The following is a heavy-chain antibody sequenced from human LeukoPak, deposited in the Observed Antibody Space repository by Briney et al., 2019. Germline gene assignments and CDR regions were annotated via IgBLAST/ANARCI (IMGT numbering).Heavy chain of an antibody. CDR3: AILGTDYDFWSGTPGRAFDI. CDR2: IYYRGST. CDR1: GGSLRSGVYY. Sequence: SQTLSLTPTVSGGSLRSGVYYSSWIRPPPGKGLGWIGYIYYRGSTYYNPSLKSRLTISVDTSKNQLSLKLSSVTAADTAVYYCAILGTDYDFWSGTPGRAFDIWGQGTMVTVSS. J-gene: IGHJ3*02. D-gene: IGHD3-3*01. V-gene: IGHV4-30-4*08.